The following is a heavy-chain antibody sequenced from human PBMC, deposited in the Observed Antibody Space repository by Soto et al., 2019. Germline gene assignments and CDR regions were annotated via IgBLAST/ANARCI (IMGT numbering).Heavy chain of an antibody. CDR1: GFTFSSYG. Sequence: QVQLVESGGGVVQPGRSLRLSCAASGFTFSSYGMHWVRQAPGKGLEWVAVIWYDGSNKYYADSVKGRFTISRDNSKNTLYLQMNSLRAEDTAVYYCARDRDFRDDSTRTLDYWGQGPLVTVSS. V-gene: IGHV3-33*01. J-gene: IGHJ4*02. CDR2: IWYDGSNK. D-gene: IGHD2-2*01. CDR3: ARDRDFRDDSTRTLDY.